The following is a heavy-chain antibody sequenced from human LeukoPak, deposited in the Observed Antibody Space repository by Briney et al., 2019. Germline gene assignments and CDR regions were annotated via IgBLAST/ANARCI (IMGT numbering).Heavy chain of an antibody. CDR1: GFTFSSNA. V-gene: IGHV3-23*01. CDR3: AKDANYFDSGSYLIPFDF. D-gene: IGHD3-22*01. CDR2: ISGNGVGT. Sequence: SGGSLRLSCAASGFTFSSNAMNWVRQAPGKGLEWVASISGNGVGTYYADSVKGRFNISRDNSKNTLYLQMNSLRTEDTAVYHCAKDANYFDSGSYLIPFDFWGQGTLVTVSS. J-gene: IGHJ4*02.